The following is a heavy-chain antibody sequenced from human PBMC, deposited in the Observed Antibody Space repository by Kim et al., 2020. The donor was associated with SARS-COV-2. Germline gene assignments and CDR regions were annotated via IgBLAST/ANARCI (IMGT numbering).Heavy chain of an antibody. Sequence: GGSLRLSCAASGFTFSSYAMSWVRQAPGKGLEWVSAISGSGGSTYYADSVKGRFTISRDNSKNTLYLQMNSLRAEDTAVYYCAKGFKTYYYDSRGEFFDYWGQGTLVTVSS. CDR1: GFTFSSYA. CDR2: ISGSGGST. D-gene: IGHD3-22*01. J-gene: IGHJ4*02. V-gene: IGHV3-23*01. CDR3: AKGFKTYYYDSRGEFFDY.